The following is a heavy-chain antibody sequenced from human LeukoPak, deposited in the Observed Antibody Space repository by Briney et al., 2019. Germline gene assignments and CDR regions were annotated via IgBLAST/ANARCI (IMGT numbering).Heavy chain of an antibody. CDR3: AKAPVTTCRGAFCYPFDY. J-gene: IGHJ4*02. CDR1: GFTFSSYG. V-gene: IGHV3-23*01. D-gene: IGHD2-15*01. Sequence: PGGSLRLSCAASGFTFSSYGMSWVRQAPGKGLEWVSAISGGGGSTYYADSVKGRFTISRDNSKNTLYLQMNSLRPEDAAVYYCAKAPVTTCRGAFCYPFDYWGLGTLVTVSS. CDR2: ISGGGGST.